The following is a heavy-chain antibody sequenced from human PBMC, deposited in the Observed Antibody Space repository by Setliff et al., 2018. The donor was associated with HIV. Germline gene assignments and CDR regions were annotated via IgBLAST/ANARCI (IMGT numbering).Heavy chain of an antibody. D-gene: IGHD3-10*01. V-gene: IGHV4-34*01. J-gene: IGHJ5*02. CDR1: GGSYSGYY. CDR2: VNQDGTT. CDR3: ARSGYISGTHYNFRRNWFDP. Sequence: PSETLSLTCAIYGGSYSGYYWSWIRQAPGKGLEWVAEVNQDGTTNYNPSLRSRVAMSADKSKNQFSLRLSSATAADTAIYYCARSGYISGTHYNFRRNWFDPWSQGSLVTVS.